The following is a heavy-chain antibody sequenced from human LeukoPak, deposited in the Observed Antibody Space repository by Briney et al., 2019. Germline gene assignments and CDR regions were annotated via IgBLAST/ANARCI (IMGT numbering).Heavy chain of an antibody. V-gene: IGHV1-69*06. J-gene: IGHJ4*02. CDR2: IIPIFGTA. Sequence: SVKVSCKASGATFSSYAISWVRQAPGQGLEWMGGIIPIFGTANYAQKFQGRVTITADKSTSTAYMELSSLRSEDTAVYYCARAYGLGVVVPAAEGPFDYWGQGTLVTVSS. D-gene: IGHD2-2*01. CDR1: GATFSSYA. CDR3: ARAYGLGVVVPAAEGPFDY.